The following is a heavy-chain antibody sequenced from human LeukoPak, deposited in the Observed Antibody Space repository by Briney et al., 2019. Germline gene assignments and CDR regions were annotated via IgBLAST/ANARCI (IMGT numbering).Heavy chain of an antibody. CDR2: ISYDGSNK. J-gene: IGHJ3*02. CDR3: AKGVGAFDI. V-gene: IGHV3-30*18. CDR1: GFTFSSYG. D-gene: IGHD3-3*01. Sequence: GGPLRLSCAASGFTFSSYGMHWVRQAPGKGLEWVAVISYDGSNKYYADSVKGRFTISRDNSKNTLYLQMNSLRAEDTAVYYCAKGVGAFDIWGQGTMVTVSS.